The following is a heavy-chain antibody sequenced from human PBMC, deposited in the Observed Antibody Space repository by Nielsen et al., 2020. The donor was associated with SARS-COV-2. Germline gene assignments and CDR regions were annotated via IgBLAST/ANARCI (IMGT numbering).Heavy chain of an antibody. J-gene: IGHJ3*02. CDR3: ARDLWQQLVPGDAFDI. CDR1: GSTFSSYA. V-gene: IGHV3-23*01. CDR2: ISGSGGST. D-gene: IGHD6-13*01. Sequence: GESLKISCAASGSTFSSYAMSWVRQAPGKGLEWVSAISGSGGSTYYADSVKGRFTISRDNSKNSLYLQMNSLRAEDTAVYYCARDLWQQLVPGDAFDIWGQGTMVTVSS.